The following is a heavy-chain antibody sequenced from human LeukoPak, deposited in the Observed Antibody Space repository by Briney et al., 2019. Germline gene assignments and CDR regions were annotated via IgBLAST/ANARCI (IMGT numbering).Heavy chain of an antibody. CDR3: AKAWRALWELPDLIDY. Sequence: GGSLRLSRAASGCTHRCYDMRGVRQAPGKELEAVSAIRGSVGSTYYAECVKGRFPNSRDNSKNTLYLQMNSQRAEDSAVYYCAKAWRALWELPDLIDYWGQGTLVTVSS. J-gene: IGHJ4*02. V-gene: IGHV3-23*01. CDR2: IRGSVGST. CDR1: GCTHRCYD. D-gene: IGHD1-26*01.